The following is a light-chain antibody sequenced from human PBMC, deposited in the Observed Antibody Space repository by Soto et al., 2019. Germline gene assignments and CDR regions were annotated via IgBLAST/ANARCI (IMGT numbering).Light chain of an antibody. J-gene: IGLJ1*01. Sequence: PVLTQPPSVSSAQVQRGTITYTGSNSNIGAGYDVHWYQQLAGTAPKLLIYGDFNRPSGVPDRFSGSKSGTSASLAITGLQSDDEADYYCQSYDFGLRGYVFGAGTKVTVL. CDR3: QSYDFGLRGYV. V-gene: IGLV1-40*01. CDR2: GDF. CDR1: NSNIGAGYD.